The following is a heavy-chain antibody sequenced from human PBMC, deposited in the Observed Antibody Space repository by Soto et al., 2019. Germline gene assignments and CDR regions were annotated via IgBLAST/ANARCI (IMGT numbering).Heavy chain of an antibody. Sequence: QLQLQESGPGLVKPSETLSLTCTVSGGSISGSSYYWGWIRQPPGKGLEWIGAIYYTGRTYYKPIPKRRVTISVETSKNQFPPKLHSGSAADTAVYYFAGGGEGSIAVAGWGQGTLVTVSS. D-gene: IGHD6-19*01. CDR2: IYYTGRT. CDR3: AGGGEGSIAVAG. V-gene: IGHV4-39*01. J-gene: IGHJ4*02. CDR1: GGSISGSSYY.